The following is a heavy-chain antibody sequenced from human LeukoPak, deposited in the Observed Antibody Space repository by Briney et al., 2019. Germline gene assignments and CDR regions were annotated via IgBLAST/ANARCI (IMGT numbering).Heavy chain of an antibody. D-gene: IGHD6-19*01. V-gene: IGHV3-20*04. CDR3: ARVRNSSGYEKYYFDY. Sequence: GGSLRLSCAASGFTFDDYGMSWVRQAPGKGLEWVSGINWNGGSTGYADSVKGRFTISRDNAKNSLYLQMNSLRAEDTALYYCARVRNSSGYEKYYFDYWGQGTLVTVSS. CDR1: GFTFDDYG. CDR2: INWNGGST. J-gene: IGHJ4*02.